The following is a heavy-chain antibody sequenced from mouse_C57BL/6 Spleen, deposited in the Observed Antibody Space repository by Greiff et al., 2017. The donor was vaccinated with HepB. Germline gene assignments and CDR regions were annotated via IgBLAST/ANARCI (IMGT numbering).Heavy chain of an antibody. Sequence: EVQVVESGGGLVQSGRSLRLSCATSGFTFSDFYMEWVRQAPGKGLEWIAASRNKANDYTTEYSASVKGRFIVSRDTSQSILYLQMNALRAEDTAIYYCARDHYYGSSYPFAYWGQGTLVTVSA. CDR3: ARDHYYGSSYPFAY. V-gene: IGHV7-1*01. J-gene: IGHJ3*01. CDR2: SRNKANDYTT. CDR1: GFTFSDFY. D-gene: IGHD1-1*01.